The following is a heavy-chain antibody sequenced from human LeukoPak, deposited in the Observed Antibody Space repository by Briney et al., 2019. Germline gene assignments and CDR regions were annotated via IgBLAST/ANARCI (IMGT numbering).Heavy chain of an antibody. CDR1: GYTFTSNY. CDR2: ISPSGGST. CDR3: SLLWFGGRGDY. J-gene: IGHJ4*02. Sequence: GASVKVSCKAFGYTFTSNYMHWVRQAPGQGPEWMGVISPSGGSTTYAQKFQGRVTLTRDMSTSTDYLELSSLRSEDTAVYYCSLLWFGGRGDYWGQGTLVTVSS. D-gene: IGHD3-10*01. V-gene: IGHV1-46*01.